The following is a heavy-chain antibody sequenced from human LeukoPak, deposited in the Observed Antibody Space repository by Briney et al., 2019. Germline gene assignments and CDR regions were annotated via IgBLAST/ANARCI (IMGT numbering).Heavy chain of an antibody. CDR1: GFTFSSYW. D-gene: IGHD3-3*01. Sequence: PGGSLRLSCAASGFTFSSYWMHWVRQAPGKGLVWVSRINSDGSSTSYADSVKGRFTISRGNAKNTLYLQMNSLRTEHTPLYCCARAPGVVAFNSFDFLGQGTLVTVSS. J-gene: IGHJ4*02. CDR3: ARAPGVVAFNSFDF. V-gene: IGHV3-74*01. CDR2: INSDGSST.